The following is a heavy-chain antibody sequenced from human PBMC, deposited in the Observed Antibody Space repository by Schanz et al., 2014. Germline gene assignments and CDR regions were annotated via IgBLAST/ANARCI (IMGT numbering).Heavy chain of an antibody. CDR3: ARGPSTGAFDI. Sequence: QVQLVQSGAEVKKPGSSVKVSCKASGGTFSSSTLTWVRQAAGQGLEWMGRIIPILDKTNYAQKFQGRVTMTADKSTSTVYMEVCGLRSEDTAVYFCARGPSTGAFDIWGQGTMVTVSS. CDR1: GGTFSSST. V-gene: IGHV1-69*08. CDR2: IIPILDKT. J-gene: IGHJ3*02.